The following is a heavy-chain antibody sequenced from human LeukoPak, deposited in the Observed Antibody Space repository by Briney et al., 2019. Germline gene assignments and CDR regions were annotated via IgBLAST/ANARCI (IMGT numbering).Heavy chain of an antibody. D-gene: IGHD6-13*01. CDR1: GFAFSSDS. V-gene: IGHV3-21*04. Sequence: GGSLRLSCAASGFAFSSDSMNWVRQAPGKGLEWVSSIGSSSSSIYYADSVKGRFTISRDNAKNSLYLQMNSLRAEDTAVYYCAKNWVASSWFNWFDPWGQGTLVTVSS. CDR3: AKNWVASSWFNWFDP. J-gene: IGHJ5*02. CDR2: IGSSSSSI.